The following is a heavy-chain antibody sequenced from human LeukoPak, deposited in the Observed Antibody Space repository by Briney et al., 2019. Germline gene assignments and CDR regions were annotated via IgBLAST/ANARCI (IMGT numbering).Heavy chain of an antibody. Sequence: GGSLRLSCAASGFTVSSNYMSWVRQAPGKGLEWVSVIYTNGRTYYADSVKGRFTISRDNSKNTVYLQMNSPRAEDTAVYYCASGSGSWGQGTLVTVSS. CDR3: ASGSGS. CDR1: GFTVSSNY. D-gene: IGHD3-10*01. CDR2: IYTNGRT. J-gene: IGHJ4*02. V-gene: IGHV3-53*01.